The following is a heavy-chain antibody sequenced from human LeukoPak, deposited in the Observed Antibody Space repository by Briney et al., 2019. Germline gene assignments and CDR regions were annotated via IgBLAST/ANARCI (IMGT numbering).Heavy chain of an antibody. Sequence: PGGSLRLSCAASGFTFSSYSMNWVRQAPGKGLEWVSSISSSSSYIYYADSVKGRFTISRDNAKNSLYLQMNSLRAEDTAVYYCARTLAVADPFDYWGQGTLVTVSS. J-gene: IGHJ4*02. CDR1: GFTFSSYS. D-gene: IGHD6-19*01. CDR3: ARTLAVADPFDY. CDR2: ISSSSSYI. V-gene: IGHV3-21*01.